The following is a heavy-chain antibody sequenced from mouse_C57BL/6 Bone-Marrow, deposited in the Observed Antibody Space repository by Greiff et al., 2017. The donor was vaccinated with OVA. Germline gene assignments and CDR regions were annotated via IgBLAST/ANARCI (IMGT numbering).Heavy chain of an antibody. CDR3: TRDKGGNYFYWYFDV. J-gene: IGHJ1*03. CDR2: ISSGGDYI. CDR1: GFTFSSYA. V-gene: IGHV5-9-1*02. D-gene: IGHD2-1*01. Sequence: EVKLVESGEGLVKPGGSLKLSCAASGFTFSSYAMSWVRQTPEKRLEWVAYISSGGDYIYYADTVKGRFTISRDNARNTLYLQMSSLKSEDTAMYYCTRDKGGNYFYWYFDVWGTGTTVTVSS.